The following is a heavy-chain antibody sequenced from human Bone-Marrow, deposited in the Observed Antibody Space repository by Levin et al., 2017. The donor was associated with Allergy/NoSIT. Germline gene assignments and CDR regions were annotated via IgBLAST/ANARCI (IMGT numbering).Heavy chain of an antibody. V-gene: IGHV3-15*01. CDR3: TIVNLGLY. Sequence: GGSLRLSCAGSGFTFNNAWMSWVRQAPGKGLEWVGRIKSKDDGATTDYAAPVKGRFTISRDDSRSTVYLQMNSLKTEDTAVYYCTIVNLGLYWGQGTLVTVSS. J-gene: IGHJ4*02. CDR2: IKSKDDGATT. D-gene: IGHD1-7*01. CDR1: GFTFNNAW.